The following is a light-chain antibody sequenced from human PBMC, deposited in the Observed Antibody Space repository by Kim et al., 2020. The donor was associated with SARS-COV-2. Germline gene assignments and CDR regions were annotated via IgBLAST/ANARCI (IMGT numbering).Light chain of an antibody. V-gene: IGLV10-54*01. CDR2: RGD. CDR1: NNNVGNEG. Sequence: QAGLTQPPSVSKGLRQTATLTCTGNNNNVGNEGAGWLQQHQGHPPKLLSYRGDNRPSGISERFSASRSGNTASLTITGLQPEDEAGYYCSAWDSSLSAVVFGGGTQLTVL. J-gene: IGLJ2*01. CDR3: SAWDSSLSAVV.